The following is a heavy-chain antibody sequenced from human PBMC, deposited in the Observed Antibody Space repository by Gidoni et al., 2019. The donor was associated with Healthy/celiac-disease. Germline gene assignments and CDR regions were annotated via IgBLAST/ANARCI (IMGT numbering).Heavy chain of an antibody. J-gene: IGHJ6*02. CDR1: GGSISSSSYY. D-gene: IGHD3-10*01. CDR3: ARERCRVVRGVTYYYYGMDV. Sequence: QLQLQESGPGLVKPSETLSLTCTVSGGSISSSSYYWGWIRQPPGKGLEWIGSIYYSGSTYYNPSLKSRVTISVDTSKNQFSLKLSSVTAADTAVYYCARERCRVVRGVTYYYYGMDVWGQGTTVTVSS. V-gene: IGHV4-39*02. CDR2: IYYSGST.